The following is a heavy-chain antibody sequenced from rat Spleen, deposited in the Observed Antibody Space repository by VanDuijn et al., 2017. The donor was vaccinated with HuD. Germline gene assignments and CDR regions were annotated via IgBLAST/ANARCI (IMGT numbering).Heavy chain of an antibody. CDR3: TRFHTDY. V-gene: IGHV2-6*01. CDR1: GFSLTSYT. D-gene: IGHD1-7*01. CDR2: ISSGGNT. Sequence: QVQLKESGPGLVQPSQTLSLTCTVSGFSLTSYTVSWVRQTPGEGLEWIAAISSGGNTYYNSVLRSRLSISRDTSKSQVFLKINSLQTEDTAIYYCTRFHTDYWGQGIMVTVSS. J-gene: IGHJ2*01.